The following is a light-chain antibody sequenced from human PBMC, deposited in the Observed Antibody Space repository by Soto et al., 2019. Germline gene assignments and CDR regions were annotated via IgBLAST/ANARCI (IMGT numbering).Light chain of an antibody. CDR1: SSDVGHYNY. J-gene: IGLJ1*01. CDR3: SSFTTSSNFV. Sequence: QSVLPQPASVSGSPGPSITISCTGTSSDVGHYNYVSWFQQHPRKIPKLLIYDVSSWPSGIPDRFSGSKSGNTASLTISGLQAEDEADYYCSSFTTSSNFVFGTGTKVTVL. CDR2: DVS. V-gene: IGLV2-14*01.